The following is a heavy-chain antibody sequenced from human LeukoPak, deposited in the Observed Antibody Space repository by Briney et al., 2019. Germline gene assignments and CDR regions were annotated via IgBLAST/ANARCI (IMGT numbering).Heavy chain of an antibody. V-gene: IGHV1-18*01. CDR3: ARVAKYSSGWYGFDF. D-gene: IGHD6-19*01. J-gene: IGHJ4*02. CDR2: ISAYNGNT. Sequence: ASVKVSCKASGYNFTSYDINWVRQATGQGLEWMGWISAYNGNTNYAQKLQGRVTMTTDTSTSTAYMELRSLRSDDTAVYYCARVAKYSSGWYGFDFWGQGTLVTVSS. CDR1: GYNFTSYD.